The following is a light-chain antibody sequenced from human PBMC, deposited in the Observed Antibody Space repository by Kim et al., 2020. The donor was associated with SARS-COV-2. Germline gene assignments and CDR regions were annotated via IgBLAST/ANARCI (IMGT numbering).Light chain of an antibody. J-gene: IGKJ1*01. Sequence: LSPGERATLSCRASQSISSSYLAWFQQKPGQAPRLLIHGASSRATGITDRFSGSGSGTDFTLTISRLEPEDFAVYYCQQYGFSWTFGQGTKVDIK. CDR1: QSISSSY. CDR3: QQYGFSWT. CDR2: GAS. V-gene: IGKV3-20*01.